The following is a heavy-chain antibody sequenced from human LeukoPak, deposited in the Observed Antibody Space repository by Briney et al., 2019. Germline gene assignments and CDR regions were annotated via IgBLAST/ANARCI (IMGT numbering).Heavy chain of an antibody. D-gene: IGHD2-2*01. Sequence: SQTLSLTCAISGDSVSSNSVTWNWIRQSPSRGLEWLGRTYYRSTWYNEYAVSVRGRITVNPDTSKNQFSLHLNSVTPEDTAVYYCARRLTQYDCFDPWGQGILVTVSS. V-gene: IGHV6-1*01. CDR1: GDSVSSNSVT. CDR3: ARRLTQYDCFDP. J-gene: IGHJ5*02. CDR2: TYYRSTWYN.